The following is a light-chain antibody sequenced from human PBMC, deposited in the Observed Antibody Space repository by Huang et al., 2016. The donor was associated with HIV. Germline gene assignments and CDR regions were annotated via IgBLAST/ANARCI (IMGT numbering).Light chain of an antibody. V-gene: IGKV3-11*01. CDR3: QQRSDWPRT. Sequence: EIVLTQSPATLSLSPGERATLSCRTSQSVSSDLDCYQQKAVQAPRLLIYGASNRATGIPARFSGSGSGTDFTLTISSLEPEDFAVYYCQQRSDWPRTFGQGTKLEIK. CDR1: QSVSSD. J-gene: IGKJ2*01. CDR2: GAS.